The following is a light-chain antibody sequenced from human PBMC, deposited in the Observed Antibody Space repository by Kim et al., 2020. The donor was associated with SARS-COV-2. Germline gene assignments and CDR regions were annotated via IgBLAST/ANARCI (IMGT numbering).Light chain of an antibody. CDR1: QSVSDW. Sequence: DIQMTQSPSTLSASVGDSVTITCRASQSVSDWLAWYQQKPGKAPKLLIYKASSLKSEVPSRFSGSGSGTEFTLTINSLQPDDFATYYCQQYNSYSTFGQGTKVDIK. CDR3: QQYNSYST. J-gene: IGKJ1*01. CDR2: KAS. V-gene: IGKV1-5*03.